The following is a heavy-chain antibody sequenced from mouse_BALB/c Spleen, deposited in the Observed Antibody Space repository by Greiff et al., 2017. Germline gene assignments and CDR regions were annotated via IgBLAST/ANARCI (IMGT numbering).Heavy chain of an antibody. Sequence: EVKVVESGGGLVKPGGSLKLSCAASGFTFSSYAMSWVRQTPEKRLEWVASISSGGSTYYPDSVKGRFTISRDNARNILYLQMSSLRAEDTAMYYCAREDFGGSSYWFAYWGQGTLVTVSA. D-gene: IGHD1-1*01. V-gene: IGHV5-6-5*01. CDR2: ISSGGST. CDR1: GFTFSSYA. CDR3: AREDFGGSSYWFAY. J-gene: IGHJ3*01.